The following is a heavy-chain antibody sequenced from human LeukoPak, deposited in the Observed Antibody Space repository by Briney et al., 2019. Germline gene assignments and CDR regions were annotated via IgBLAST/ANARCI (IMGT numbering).Heavy chain of an antibody. CDR2: IYPGDSDA. CDR1: GYIFTNYW. V-gene: IGHV5-51*01. CDR3: ARHIHAFDI. Sequence: GESLKISCKGSGYIFTNYWIGWVRQMPGKGLEWMGIIYPGDSDARYSPSFQGQVTMSADKSISTAYLQWSSLRASDTAMYYCARHIHAFDIWGQGTMVTVSS. J-gene: IGHJ3*02. D-gene: IGHD2-21*01.